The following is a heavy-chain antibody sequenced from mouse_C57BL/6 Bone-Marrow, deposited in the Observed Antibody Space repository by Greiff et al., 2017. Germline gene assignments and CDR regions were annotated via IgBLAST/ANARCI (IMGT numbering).Heavy chain of an antibody. D-gene: IGHD2-4*01. CDR3: ARTGGLSYYFDY. J-gene: IGHJ2*01. Sequence: QVQLKESGAELVRPGTSVKMSCKASGYTFTNYWIGWAKQRPGHGLEWIGDIYPGGGYTNYNEKFKGKATLTADKSSSTAYMQFSSLTSEDSAIYYGARTGGLSYYFDYWGQGTTLTVSS. CDR2: IYPGGGYT. V-gene: IGHV1-63*01. CDR1: GYTFTNYW.